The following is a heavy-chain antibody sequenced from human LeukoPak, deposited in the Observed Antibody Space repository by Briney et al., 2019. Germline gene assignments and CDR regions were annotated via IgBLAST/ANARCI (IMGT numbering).Heavy chain of an antibody. CDR2: INPNSGAT. Sequence: ASVKVSCKASGYTFTHYYLHWVRQAPGQGLEWMGFINPNSGATTYAQKFRGRVSVTRDTSISTAYMELSSLRPDDTAVYYCARDRPNNWFDPWGQGTLVTVSS. J-gene: IGHJ5*02. V-gene: IGHV1-2*02. CDR3: ARDRPNNWFDP. CDR1: GYTFTHYY.